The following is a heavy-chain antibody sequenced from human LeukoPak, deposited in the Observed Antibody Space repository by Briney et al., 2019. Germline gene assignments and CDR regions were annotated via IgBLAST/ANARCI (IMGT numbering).Heavy chain of an antibody. J-gene: IGHJ4*02. D-gene: IGHD1-1*01. CDR2: IWYDGSDK. CDR1: GFTFSSYA. Sequence: PGGSLRLSCAASGFTFSSYAMPWVRQAPGKGLEWVAVIWYDGSDKYYADSVKGRFTISRDNSKNTLYLQMNSLRAEDTAVYYCAKAGTGTTYGCFDYWGQGTLVTVSS. V-gene: IGHV3-33*06. CDR3: AKAGTGTTYGCFDY.